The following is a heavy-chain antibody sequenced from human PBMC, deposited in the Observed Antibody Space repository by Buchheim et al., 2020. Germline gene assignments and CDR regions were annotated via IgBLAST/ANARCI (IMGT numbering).Heavy chain of an antibody. D-gene: IGHD2-15*01. V-gene: IGHV4-39*07. CDR1: GGSISSSSYY. Sequence: QLQLQESGPGLVKPSETLSLTCTVSGGSISSSSYYWGWIRQPPGKGLEWIGSIYYSGSTYYNSSLKSRVTISVDTSKNQFSLKLSSVTAADTAVYYCARVEDIVVVVAAKQAFDIWGQGT. CDR3: ARVEDIVVVVAAKQAFDI. J-gene: IGHJ3*02. CDR2: IYYSGST.